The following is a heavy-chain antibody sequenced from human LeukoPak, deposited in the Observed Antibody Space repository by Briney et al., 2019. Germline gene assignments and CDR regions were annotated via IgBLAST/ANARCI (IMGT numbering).Heavy chain of an antibody. D-gene: IGHD4-17*01. CDR2: ISSSGSTI. J-gene: IGHJ4*02. CDR3: ARSNLDGDYGDYRPFDY. CDR1: GFTFSDYY. Sequence: GGSLRLSCAASGFTFSDYYMSWIRQAPGKGLEWVSYISSSGSTIYYADSVKGRFTISRDNAKNSLYLQINSLRAEDTAVYYCARSNLDGDYGDYRPFDYWGQGTLVTVSS. V-gene: IGHV3-11*04.